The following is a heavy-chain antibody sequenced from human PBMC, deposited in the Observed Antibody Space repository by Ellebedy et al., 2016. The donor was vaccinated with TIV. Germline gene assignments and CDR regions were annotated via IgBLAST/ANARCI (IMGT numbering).Heavy chain of an antibody. J-gene: IGHJ6*02. CDR1: GYTFTSYG. CDR2: IIPIFGTA. V-gene: IGHV1-69*13. CDR3: ARDRIVGAAAGTFGMDV. D-gene: IGHD6-13*01. Sequence: ASVKASCKASGYTFTSYGISWVRQAPGQGLEWMGGIIPIFGTANYAQKFQGRVTITADESTSTAYMELSSLRSEDTAVYYCARDRIVGAAAGTFGMDVWGQGTTVTVSS.